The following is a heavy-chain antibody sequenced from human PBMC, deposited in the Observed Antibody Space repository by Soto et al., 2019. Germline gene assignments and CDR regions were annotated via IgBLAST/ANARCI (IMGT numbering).Heavy chain of an antibody. CDR1: GYSISSSNW. D-gene: IGHD3-22*01. Sequence: SETLSLTCAVSGYSISSSNWWGWIRQPPGKGLEWIGYIYYSGSTNYNPSLKSRVTISVDTSRNQFSLKLSSVTAADTAVYYCARGSYSSGYYYTPYFDYWGQGTLVTVSS. CDR3: ARGSYSSGYYYTPYFDY. J-gene: IGHJ4*02. V-gene: IGHV4-28*03. CDR2: IYYSGST.